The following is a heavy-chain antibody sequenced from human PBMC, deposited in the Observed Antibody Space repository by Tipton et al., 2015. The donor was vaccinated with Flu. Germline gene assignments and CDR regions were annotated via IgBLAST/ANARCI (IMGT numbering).Heavy chain of an antibody. CDR2: IYTSGST. CDR1: GGSISSGSYY. V-gene: IGHV4-61*02. J-gene: IGHJ3*02. Sequence: TLSLTCTVSGGSISSGSYYWSWIRQPAGKGLEWIGRIYTSGSTTYNPSLKSRVTISVDTSKNQFSLKLSSVTAADTAVYYCAREGFDSSGYSAGDAFDIWGQGTMVTVSS. D-gene: IGHD3-22*01. CDR3: AREGFDSSGYSAGDAFDI.